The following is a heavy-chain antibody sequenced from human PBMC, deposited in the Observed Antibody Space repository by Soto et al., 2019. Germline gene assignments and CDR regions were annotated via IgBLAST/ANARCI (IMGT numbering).Heavy chain of an antibody. CDR1: GFTFSSYA. J-gene: IGHJ4*02. CDR2: ISGSGGST. V-gene: IGHV3-23*01. Sequence: LRLSFAASGFTFSSYAMSWVRQAPGKGLEWVSAISGSGGSTYYADSVKGRFTISRDNSKNTLYLQMNSLRAEDTAVYYCAKVKEITMIVVVITTYFDYWGQGTLVTVSS. CDR3: AKVKEITMIVVVITTYFDY. D-gene: IGHD3-22*01.